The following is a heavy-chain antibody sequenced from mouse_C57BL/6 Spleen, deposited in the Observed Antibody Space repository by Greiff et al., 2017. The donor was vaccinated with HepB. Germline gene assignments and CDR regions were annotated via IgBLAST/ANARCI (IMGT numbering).Heavy chain of an antibody. V-gene: IGHV3-6*01. J-gene: IGHJ1*03. CDR1: GYSITSGYY. CDR3: ASPTYYYGSSYGYFDV. D-gene: IGHD1-1*01. Sequence: EVQLQESGPGLVKPSQSLSLTCSVTGYSITSGYYWNWIRQFPGNKLEWMGYISYDGSNNYNPSLKNRISITRDTSKNQFFLKLNSVTTEDTATYYCASPTYYYGSSYGYFDVWGTGTTVTVSS. CDR2: ISYDGSN.